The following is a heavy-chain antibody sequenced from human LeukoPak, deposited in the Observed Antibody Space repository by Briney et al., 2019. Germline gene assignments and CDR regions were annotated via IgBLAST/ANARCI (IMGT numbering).Heavy chain of an antibody. CDR3: ARVAAGTYYYGSGSYPFDY. CDR1: GFTFSSYE. CDR2: ITSSGRTI. J-gene: IGHJ4*02. V-gene: IGHV3-48*03. Sequence: AGSLRLSCAASGFTFSSYEMNWVRQAPGQGLERVSYITSSGRTIYYADSVKGRFTIPRDNAKNSLYLQMNSLRAEDTAVYYCARVAAGTYYYGSGSYPFDYWGQGTLVTVSS. D-gene: IGHD3-10*01.